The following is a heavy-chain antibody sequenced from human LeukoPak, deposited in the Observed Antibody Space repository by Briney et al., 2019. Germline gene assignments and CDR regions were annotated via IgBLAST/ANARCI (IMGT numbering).Heavy chain of an antibody. CDR2: IFYSGST. J-gene: IGHJ3*02. V-gene: IGHV4-31*03. D-gene: IGHD3-16*01. CDR1: GGSISSGGDY. Sequence: SETLSLTCTVSGGSISSGGDYWNWIRQHPGKGLEWIGYIFYSGSTYYNPSLTSRVTISLDTSKNQFSLKLSSVTAADTAVYYCARKSGLFSAFDIWGQGTMVTVSS. CDR3: ARKSGLFSAFDI.